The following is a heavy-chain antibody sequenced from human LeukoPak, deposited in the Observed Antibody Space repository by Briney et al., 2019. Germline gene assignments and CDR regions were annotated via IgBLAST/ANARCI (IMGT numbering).Heavy chain of an antibody. J-gene: IGHJ6*02. D-gene: IGHD2-8*01. Sequence: GGSLRLSCAGSGFILSNYAMSWVRQAPGKGLEWVTSISGGGGGSYYADSVKGRFTISRDNSKNTLYLQMNSLRAEDTAVYYCARESGYCTNGVCLDYGMDVWGQGTTVTVSS. CDR1: GFILSNYA. CDR2: ISGGGGGS. V-gene: IGHV3-23*01. CDR3: ARESGYCTNGVCLDYGMDV.